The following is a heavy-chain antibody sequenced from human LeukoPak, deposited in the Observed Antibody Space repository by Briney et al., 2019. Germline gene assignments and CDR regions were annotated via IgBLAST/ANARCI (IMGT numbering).Heavy chain of an antibody. J-gene: IGHJ4*02. CDR1: GFTFTTYA. CDR2: ISGSGGST. V-gene: IGHV3-23*01. CDR3: AKDSMRYYDSSGYYSDY. D-gene: IGHD3-22*01. Sequence: PGGPLRLSCAASGFTFTTYAMSWVRQAPGKGLEWVSVISGSGGSTHYADSVKGRFTISRDNSKNTLYLQMNSLRAEDTAVYYCAKDSMRYYDSSGYYSDYWGQGTLVTVSS.